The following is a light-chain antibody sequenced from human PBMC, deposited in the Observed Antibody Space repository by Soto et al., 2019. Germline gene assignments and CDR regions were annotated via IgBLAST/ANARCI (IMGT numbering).Light chain of an antibody. Sequence: EIVLTQSPVTLSVSPGESATLSCRASQSVGSFLAWYRQRPGQAPRLLIYDTSKRATGIPARFSGSGFGTVFTLTISSLEPEDFAVYYCQQRSNFFSFGPGTKVAIK. CDR3: QQRSNFFS. J-gene: IGKJ3*01. CDR2: DTS. CDR1: QSVGSF. V-gene: IGKV3-11*01.